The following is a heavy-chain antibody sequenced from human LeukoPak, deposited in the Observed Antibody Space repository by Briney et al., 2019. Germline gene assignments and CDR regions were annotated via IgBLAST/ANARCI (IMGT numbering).Heavy chain of an antibody. J-gene: IGHJ3*02. Sequence: PSETLSLTCTVSGGSISSYYWSWIRQPAGKGLEWIGRIYTSGSINYNPSLKSRVTMSVDTSTNQFSLKLSSVTAADTAVYYCARDRLARIGYGGNSALDAFDIWGQGTMVTVSS. CDR3: ARDRLARIGYGGNSALDAFDI. V-gene: IGHV4-4*07. CDR1: GGSISSYY. D-gene: IGHD4-23*01. CDR2: IYTSGSI.